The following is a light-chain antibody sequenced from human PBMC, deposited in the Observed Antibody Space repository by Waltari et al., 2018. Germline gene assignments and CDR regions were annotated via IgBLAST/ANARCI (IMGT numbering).Light chain of an antibody. Sequence: DIVLTQSPDSLAVSLGERATIRCKSSQSVLYSSNNRNYLTWYQQRPGQPPKLLISWASTRGSGVPDRFSGSGSGTDFTLTISSLQAEDVATYYCQQFLSIPYTFGQGTKLEIK. CDR1: QSVLYSSNNRNY. J-gene: IGKJ2*01. CDR2: WAS. CDR3: QQFLSIPYT. V-gene: IGKV4-1*01.